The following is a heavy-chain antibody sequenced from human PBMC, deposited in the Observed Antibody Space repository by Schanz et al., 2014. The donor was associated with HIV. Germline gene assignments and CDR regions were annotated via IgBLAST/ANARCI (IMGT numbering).Heavy chain of an antibody. D-gene: IGHD3-22*01. CDR1: GFNFNNYA. V-gene: IGHV3-23*01. Sequence: VQLLESGGGLEQPGGSLRLSCAASGFNFNNYAMTWVRQAPGKGLEWVSSISESGGRTYCADSVNGRFTISRDNSKNTLYLQMKSLRPEDTAVYYCAKDRNHYDSRYRGKGNYYYYYGMDVWGQGTTVTVSS. CDR3: AKDRNHYDSRYRGKGNYYYYYGMDV. CDR2: ISESGGRT. J-gene: IGHJ6*02.